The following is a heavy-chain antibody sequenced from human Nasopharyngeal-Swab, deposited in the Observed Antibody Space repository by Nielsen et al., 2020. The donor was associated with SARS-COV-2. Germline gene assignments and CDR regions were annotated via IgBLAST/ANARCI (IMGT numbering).Heavy chain of an antibody. CDR2: INEDGRII. D-gene: IGHD4-17*01. V-gene: IGHV3-74*01. CDR1: GFTFSRYW. J-gene: IGHJ4*03. Sequence: AQTLRLSCAASGFTFSRYWLHWVRHAPGKGPVWVSRINEDGRIINYADFVKDRFTISRDNAKNTLRLQMNSRRADDTAVYYCVRDLAGEYCYLGHGALVTVSP. CDR3: VRDLAGEYCY.